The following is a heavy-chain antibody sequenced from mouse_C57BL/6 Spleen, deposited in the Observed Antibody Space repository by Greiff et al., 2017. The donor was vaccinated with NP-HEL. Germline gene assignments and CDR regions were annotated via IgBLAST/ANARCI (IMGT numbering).Heavy chain of an antibody. CDR2: IDPETGGT. CDR3: TKGPDWYFDV. J-gene: IGHJ1*03. V-gene: IGHV1-15*01. CDR1: GYTFTDYE. Sequence: VQLQQSGAELVRPGASVTLSCKASGYTFTDYEMHWVKQTPVHGLEWIGAIDPETGGTAYNQKFKGKAILTADKSSSTAYMELRSLTSEDSAVYYCTKGPDWYFDVWGTGTTVTVSS.